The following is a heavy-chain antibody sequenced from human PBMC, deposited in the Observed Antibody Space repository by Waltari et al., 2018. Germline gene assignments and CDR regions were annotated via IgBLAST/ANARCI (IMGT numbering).Heavy chain of an antibody. CDR3: AKNDESPPGIVGATTFDY. CDR1: GFTFSSYA. D-gene: IGHD1-26*01. CDR2: ISGSGGST. V-gene: IGHV3-23*01. Sequence: EVQLLESGGGLVQPGGSLRLSCAASGFTFSSYAMSWVRQAPGKGLEWVSAISGSGGSTYYADAVKGRFTISRDNSKNTLYLQMTSLGAEDTAVYYCAKNDESPPGIVGATTFDYWGQGTLVTVSS. J-gene: IGHJ4*02.